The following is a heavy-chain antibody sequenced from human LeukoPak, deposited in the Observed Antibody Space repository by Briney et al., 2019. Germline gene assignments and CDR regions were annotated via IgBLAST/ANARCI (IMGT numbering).Heavy chain of an antibody. V-gene: IGHV1-46*01. J-gene: IGHJ6*03. D-gene: IGHD5-24*01. CDR2: INPSGGST. CDR1: GYTFTSYY. Sequence: ASVKVSCKASGYTFTSYYMHWVRQAPGQGLEWMGIINPSGGSTSYAQKFQGRVTMTRDTSTSTVCMELSSLRSEDTAVYYCARELVEMATNLYYMDVWGKGTTVTVSS. CDR3: ARELVEMATNLYYMDV.